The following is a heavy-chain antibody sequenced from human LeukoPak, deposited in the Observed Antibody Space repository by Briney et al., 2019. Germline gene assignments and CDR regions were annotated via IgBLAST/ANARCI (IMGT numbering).Heavy chain of an antibody. Sequence: GGSLRLSCAASGXTFNGYDIHWVRQATGKGLEWVSGIDTAGDSHYLGSVKGRFTISRENAKNSVYLQMNSLRAGDTAVYYCARWSSRGGFDYWGQGTLVTVSS. V-gene: IGHV3-13*01. CDR3: ARWSSRGGFDY. CDR1: GXTFNGYD. D-gene: IGHD3-16*01. J-gene: IGHJ4*02. CDR2: IDTAGDS.